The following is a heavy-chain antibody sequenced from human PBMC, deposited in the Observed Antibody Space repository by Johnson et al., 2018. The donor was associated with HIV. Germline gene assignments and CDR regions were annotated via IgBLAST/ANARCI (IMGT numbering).Heavy chain of an antibody. Sequence: EQLVESGGGLVQPGGSLRLSCAASGFTFSSYDMHWVRQVTGKGLDWVSSIGSTGDAYSPGSVKGRLTIYRENAKNSLYLQMKSLRAGDTAVYYCARGRIGAAGWDAFDVWGQGTMVTVSS. CDR1: GFTFSSYD. V-gene: IGHV3-13*01. J-gene: IGHJ3*01. CDR3: ARGRIGAAGWDAFDV. D-gene: IGHD6-13*01. CDR2: IGSTGDA.